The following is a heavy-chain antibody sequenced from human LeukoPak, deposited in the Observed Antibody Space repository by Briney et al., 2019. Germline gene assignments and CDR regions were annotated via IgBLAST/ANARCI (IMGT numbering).Heavy chain of an antibody. D-gene: IGHD5-24*01. CDR1: GGSISSYY. CDR2: IYYSGST. Sequence: SETLSLTCTVSGGSISSYYWSWIRQPPGKGLEWIGYIYYSGSTNYNPFLKSRVTISVDTSKNQFSLKLSSVTAADTAVYYCATQVEMATIFAFDIWGQGTMVTVSS. J-gene: IGHJ3*02. CDR3: ATQVEMATIFAFDI. V-gene: IGHV4-59*01.